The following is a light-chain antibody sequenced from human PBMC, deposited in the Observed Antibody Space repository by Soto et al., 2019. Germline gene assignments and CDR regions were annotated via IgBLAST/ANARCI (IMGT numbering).Light chain of an antibody. CDR3: QQYGSSPLSIT. CDR2: GAS. J-gene: IGKJ5*01. CDR1: QSVSSNY. V-gene: IGKV3-20*01. Sequence: EIVLTQSPGTLSLSPGERATLSCRASQSVSSNYLAWYQQKPGQAPRLLIYGASSRATGIPDRFSGSGSGTDFTLTISRLEPEDFAVYYCQQYGSSPLSITFGQGTRLEIK.